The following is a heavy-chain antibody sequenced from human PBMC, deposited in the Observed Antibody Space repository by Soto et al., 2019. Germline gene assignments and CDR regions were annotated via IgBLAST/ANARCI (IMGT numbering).Heavy chain of an antibody. CDR1: GGSISSGGYY. J-gene: IGHJ4*02. V-gene: IGHV4-31*03. D-gene: IGHD2-15*01. Sequence: QVQLQESGPGLVKPSQTLSLTCTVSGGSISSGGYYWSLIRQHPGKGLEWIGYIYYSGSTYYNPSLKSRVTISVDTSKNQFSLKLSSVTAADTAVYYCARGYCSGGSCYTPWGGGVWDYWGQGTLVTVSS. CDR3: ARGYCSGGSCYTPWGGGVWDY. CDR2: IYYSGST.